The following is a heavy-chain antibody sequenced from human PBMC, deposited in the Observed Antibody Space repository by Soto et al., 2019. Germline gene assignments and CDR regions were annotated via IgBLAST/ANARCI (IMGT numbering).Heavy chain of an antibody. J-gene: IGHJ4*02. CDR1: GGSISSGDYY. V-gene: IGHV4-61*08. D-gene: IGHD3-22*01. Sequence: SETLSLTCTVSGGSISSGDYYWSWIRQPPGKGLEWIGYIYYSGSTNYNPSLKSRVTISVDTSKNQFSLKLSSVTAADTAVYYCARDKGYYDSSGYYYEPAFDYWGQGTLVTVSS. CDR3: ARDKGYYDSSGYYYEPAFDY. CDR2: IYYSGST.